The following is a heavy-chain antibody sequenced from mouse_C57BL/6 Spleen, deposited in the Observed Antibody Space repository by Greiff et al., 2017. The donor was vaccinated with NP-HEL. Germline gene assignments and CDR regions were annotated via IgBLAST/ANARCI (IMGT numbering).Heavy chain of an antibody. Sequence: VMLVESGAELVKPGASVKISCKASGYAFSSYWMNWVKQRPGKGLEWIGQIYPGDGDTNYNGKFKGKATLTADKSSSTAYMQLSSLTSEDSAVYFCAIYYGNPYAMDYWGQGTSVTVSS. V-gene: IGHV1-80*01. CDR2: IYPGDGDT. D-gene: IGHD2-1*01. CDR3: AIYYGNPYAMDY. CDR1: GYAFSSYW. J-gene: IGHJ4*01.